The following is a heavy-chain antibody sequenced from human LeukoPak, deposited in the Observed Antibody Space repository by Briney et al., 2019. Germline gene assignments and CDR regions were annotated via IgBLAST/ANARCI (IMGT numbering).Heavy chain of an antibody. CDR3: VRDRTTYPATFSDC. J-gene: IGHJ4*02. V-gene: IGHV4-61*02. D-gene: IGHD1-14*01. CDR2: IYSSGTT. CDR1: GGSFGTGTYY. Sequence: SETLSLTCTVSGGSFGTGTYYWGWIRQPAEKGLEWIGRIYSSGTTSYNPSLESRVTISMDTSKNQFSLRLDSVTAADTAVYFCVRDRTTYPATFSDCWGQGAMVTVSS.